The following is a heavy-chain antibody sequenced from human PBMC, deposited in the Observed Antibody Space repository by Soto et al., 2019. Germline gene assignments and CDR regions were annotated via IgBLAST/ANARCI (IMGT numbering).Heavy chain of an antibody. D-gene: IGHD3-10*01. CDR1: GFTFSSYA. Sequence: LRLSCEASGFTFSSYAMHWVRQAPGKGLEWVAVISYDGSNKYYADSVKGRFTISRDNSKNTLYLQMNSLRAEDTAVYYCARVMVRRLISAFDIWGKGKMVTVS. V-gene: IGHV3-30-3*01. J-gene: IGHJ3*02. CDR2: ISYDGSNK. CDR3: ARVMVRRLISAFDI.